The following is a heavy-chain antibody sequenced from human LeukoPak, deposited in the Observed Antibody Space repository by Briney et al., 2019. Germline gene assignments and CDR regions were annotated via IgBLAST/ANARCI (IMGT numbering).Heavy chain of an antibody. CDR3: ARFIAAPYYVDY. V-gene: IGHV3-21*01. CDR1: GFTFSSYS. Sequence: PGGSLRLSCAASGFTFSSYSMNWVRQAPGKGLEWVSFISSSRSYIYYADSVKGRFTISRDNAKNSLYLQMNSLRAEDTAVYYCARFIAAPYYVDYWGRGTLVTVSS. D-gene: IGHD6-13*01. CDR2: ISSSRSYI. J-gene: IGHJ4*02.